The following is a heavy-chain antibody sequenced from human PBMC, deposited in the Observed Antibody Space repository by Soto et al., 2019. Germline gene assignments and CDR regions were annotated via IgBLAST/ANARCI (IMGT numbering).Heavy chain of an antibody. J-gene: IGHJ4*02. Sequence: ASVKVSCKASGYTFTSYAMHWVRQAPGQRLEWMGWINAGNGNTKYSQKFQGRVTITRDTSASTAYMELSSLRSEDTAVYYCARSGAVPDDFDYWGRGTLVLVSS. CDR2: INAGNGNT. D-gene: IGHD3-10*01. CDR3: ARSGAVPDDFDY. V-gene: IGHV1-3*01. CDR1: GYTFTSYA.